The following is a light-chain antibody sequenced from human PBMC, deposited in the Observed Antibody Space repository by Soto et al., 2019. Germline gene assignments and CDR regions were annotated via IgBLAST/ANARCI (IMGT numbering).Light chain of an antibody. CDR3: QQYGSSGK. CDR2: GAS. CDR1: QSVSNNY. V-gene: IGKV3-20*01. Sequence: EIVLTHSPVTLSLSPLERATLCCRASQSVSNNYLAWYQQKPVQAPRLLIYGASNRATGIPDRFSGSGSGTDFTPTTSRLEPEDFPVYYCQQYGSSGKFGKGNXVDLK. J-gene: IGKJ1*01.